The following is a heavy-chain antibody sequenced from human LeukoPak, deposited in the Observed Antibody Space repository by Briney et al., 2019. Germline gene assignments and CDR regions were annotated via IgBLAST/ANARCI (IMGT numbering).Heavy chain of an antibody. CDR1: GFTFSSYA. D-gene: IGHD3-3*01. Sequence: GGSLRLSCAASGFTFSSYAMSWVRQAPGKGLEWVSAISGSGGSTYYADSVKGRFTISRDNSKNTLYLQMNSLRAEDTAVYYCAKDSSIHLNHDFWSGYSRFDYWGQGTLVTVSS. CDR2: ISGSGGST. CDR3: AKDSSIHLNHDFWSGYSRFDY. V-gene: IGHV3-23*01. J-gene: IGHJ4*02.